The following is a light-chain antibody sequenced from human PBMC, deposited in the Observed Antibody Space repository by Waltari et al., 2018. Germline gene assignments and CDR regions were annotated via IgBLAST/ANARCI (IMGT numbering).Light chain of an antibody. CDR1: RSNFGSTY. CDR2: TNS. J-gene: IGLJ2*01. Sequence: QSVLTQPPSASGPPGQRVPLPCSGSRSNFGSTYVYCYQQLPGPAPKLLLYTNSERPSGVPDRFSGSKSGTAAALSISGLRSEDEGEYVCAAWDDRLTVVVFGGGTKLTVL. CDR3: AAWDDRLTVVV. V-gene: IGLV1-47*01.